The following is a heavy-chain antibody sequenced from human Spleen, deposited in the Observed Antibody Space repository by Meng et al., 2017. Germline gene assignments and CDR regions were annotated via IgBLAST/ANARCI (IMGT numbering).Heavy chain of an antibody. D-gene: IGHD3-10*01. CDR3: ARSFTYGSGSYYRSDGSWFDP. J-gene: IGHJ5*02. CDR2: IYHSGST. V-gene: IGHV4-38-2*02. Sequence: SETLSLTCTVSGYSISSGYYWGWIRQPPGKGLEWIGSIYHSGSTYYNPSLKSRVTISVDTSKNQFSLKLSSVTAADTAVYYCARSFTYGSGSYYRSDGSWFDPWGQGSLVTVSS. CDR1: GYSISSGYY.